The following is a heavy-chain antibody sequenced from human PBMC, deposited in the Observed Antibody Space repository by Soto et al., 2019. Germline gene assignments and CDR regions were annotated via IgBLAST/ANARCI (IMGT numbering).Heavy chain of an antibody. D-gene: IGHD5-12*01. CDR1: GYSFTSYW. V-gene: IGHV5-51*01. J-gene: IGHJ4*02. CDR2: IYPGDSDT. Sequence: GESLKISCKGSGYSFTSYWIGWVRKMPGKGLEWMGIIYPGDSDTRYSPSFQGQVTISADKSISTAYPQWSSLKASDTAMYYCARHEGRDGYNYQGYFDYWGQGTLVTVSS. CDR3: ARHEGRDGYNYQGYFDY.